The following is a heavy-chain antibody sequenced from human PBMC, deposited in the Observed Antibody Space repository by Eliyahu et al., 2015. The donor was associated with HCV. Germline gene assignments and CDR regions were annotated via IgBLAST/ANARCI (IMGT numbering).Heavy chain of an antibody. CDR2: IHXRGST. Sequence: QVQLQESGPGLVKPSETLSLICTVSGGSXXXYYWSWIRRPPGQGLEVIGYIHXRGSTNYNPSLKSRVXMSVDTXXNQFSLKLNSVTAADTAIYYCSSGGGGIAVAGTGGWFDPWGQGTLVTVSS. CDR3: SSGGGGIAVAGTGGWFDP. D-gene: IGHD6-19*01. V-gene: IGHV4-59*01. J-gene: IGHJ5*02. CDR1: GGSXXXYY.